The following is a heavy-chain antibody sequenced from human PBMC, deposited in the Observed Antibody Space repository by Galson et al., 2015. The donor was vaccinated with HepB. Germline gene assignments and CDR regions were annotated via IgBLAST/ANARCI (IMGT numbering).Heavy chain of an antibody. CDR1: GFTFRDYY. Sequence: SLRLSCAASGFTFRDYYMSWIRQAPGKGLEWISYATSSSSYRSYADSVKGRFTISRDNAKNALYLQMNSLRAEDTAVYYCARDMRDWGIFGLAVKGVGNYYGMDVWGQGATVTVSS. J-gene: IGHJ6*02. V-gene: IGHV3-11*05. D-gene: IGHD3/OR15-3a*01. CDR3: ARDMRDWGIFGLAVKGVGNYYGMDV. CDR2: ATSSSSYR.